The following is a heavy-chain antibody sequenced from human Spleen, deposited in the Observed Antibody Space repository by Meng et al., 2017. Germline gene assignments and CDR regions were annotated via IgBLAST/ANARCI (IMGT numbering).Heavy chain of an antibody. Sequence: SETLSLTCTVSGGSISSGGYYWSWIRQHPGKGLEWIGYIHYSGSTYYIPSLKSRVTISVDTSKNQFSLKLSSVTAADTAVYYCARVHSWYADYWGQGTLVTVSS. V-gene: IGHV4-31*03. CDR2: IHYSGST. CDR3: ARVHSWYADY. CDR1: GGSISSGGYY. J-gene: IGHJ4*02. D-gene: IGHD6-13*01.